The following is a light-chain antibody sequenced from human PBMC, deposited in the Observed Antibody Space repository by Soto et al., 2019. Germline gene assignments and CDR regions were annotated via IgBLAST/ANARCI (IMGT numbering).Light chain of an antibody. V-gene: IGKV3-15*01. CDR3: QQYNNWPPIT. CDR1: QSVSSN. Sequence: IVMTQAPATLSVSAGERPTLSCRVSQSVSSNLAWYQQKPGQAPRLLIYGASTRATGIPARFSGSGSGTEFTLTISSLQSKDFAVYYCQQYNNWPPITFGQGTRLEI. J-gene: IGKJ5*01. CDR2: GAS.